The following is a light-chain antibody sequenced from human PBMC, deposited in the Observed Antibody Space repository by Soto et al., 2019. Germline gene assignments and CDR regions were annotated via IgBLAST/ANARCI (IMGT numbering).Light chain of an antibody. CDR3: LPYYFLIS. CDR2: DAS. J-gene: IGKJ5*01. CDR1: HDISNH. Sequence: HMTQSPSSLSASVGDGVTIPFQARHDISNHLTWYQQKPVKVPKLLISDASRLETGVPSRFSGRGSGTDFTFTISSLQPEDIATYYCLPYYFLISFARGARL. V-gene: IGKV1-33*01.